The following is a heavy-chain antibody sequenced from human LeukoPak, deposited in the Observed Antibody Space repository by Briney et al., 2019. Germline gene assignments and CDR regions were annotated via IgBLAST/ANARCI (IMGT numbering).Heavy chain of an antibody. Sequence: GGSLRLSCAASGCTFSSYAMSWVRLAPEKGLEWVSVIYSGGSTYYADSVKGRFTISRDNSKNTLYLQMNSLRAEDTAVYYCARDRYNSSYWGQGTVVTVSS. J-gene: IGHJ4*02. D-gene: IGHD1-20*01. V-gene: IGHV3-66*01. CDR1: GCTFSSYA. CDR3: ARDRYNSSY. CDR2: IYSGGST.